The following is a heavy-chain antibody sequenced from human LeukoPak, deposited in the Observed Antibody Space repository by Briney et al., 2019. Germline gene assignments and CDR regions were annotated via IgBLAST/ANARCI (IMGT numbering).Heavy chain of an antibody. V-gene: IGHV3-30-3*01. CDR1: GFTFSSYA. CDR3: AKDCFMTTVTPPSFDAFDI. D-gene: IGHD4-17*01. J-gene: IGHJ3*02. CDR2: ISYDGSNK. Sequence: PGGSLRLSCAASGFTFSSYAMHWVRQAPGKGLEWVAVISYDGSNKYYADSVKGRFTISRDNSKNTLYLQMNSLRAEDTAVYYCAKDCFMTTVTPPSFDAFDIWGQGTMVTVSS.